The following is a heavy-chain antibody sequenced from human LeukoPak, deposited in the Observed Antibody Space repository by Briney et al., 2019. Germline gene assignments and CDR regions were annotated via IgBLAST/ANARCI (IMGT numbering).Heavy chain of an antibody. CDR3: ASSESRDGYDFDY. D-gene: IGHD5-24*01. Sequence: KPGGSLRLSCAASGFTFSSYSVNWVRQAPGKGLEWVSSISSSSSYIYYADSVKGRFTISRDNAKNSLYLQMNSLRAEDTAVYYCASSESRDGYDFDYWGQGTLVTVSS. V-gene: IGHV3-21*01. J-gene: IGHJ4*02. CDR2: ISSSSSYI. CDR1: GFTFSSYS.